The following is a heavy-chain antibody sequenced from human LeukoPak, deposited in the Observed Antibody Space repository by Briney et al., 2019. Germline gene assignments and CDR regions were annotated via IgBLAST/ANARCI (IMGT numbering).Heavy chain of an antibody. CDR3: ARSLYSSVIDY. Sequence: PSETLSLTCAVYGGSFSGYYWSWIRQPPGKGLEWIGEINHSGSTNYNPSLKSRVTISVDTSKNQFSLKLSSVTAADTAVYYCARSLYSSVIDYWGQGTLVTVSS. CDR1: GGSFSGYY. J-gene: IGHJ4*02. V-gene: IGHV4-34*01. D-gene: IGHD6-19*01. CDR2: INHSGST.